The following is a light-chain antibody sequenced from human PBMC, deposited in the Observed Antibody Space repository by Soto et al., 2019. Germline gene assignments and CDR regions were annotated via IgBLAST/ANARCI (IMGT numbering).Light chain of an antibody. CDR3: AAWDDSLNGPV. J-gene: IGLJ2*01. Sequence: QPVLTQPPSASGTPGQRVTLSCSGSSSNIGSNTVNWYQQLPGTAPKLLIYSNNRRPSGVPDRFSGSKSGTSASLAISGLQSEDEADYYCAAWDDSLNGPVFGGGTKLTV. CDR2: SNN. V-gene: IGLV1-44*01. CDR1: SSNIGSNT.